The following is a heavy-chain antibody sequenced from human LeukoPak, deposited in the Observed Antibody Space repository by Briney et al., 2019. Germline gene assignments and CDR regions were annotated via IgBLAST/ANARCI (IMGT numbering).Heavy chain of an antibody. CDR1: GGSISSGGYY. CDR3: ARLGGSSSNFDY. CDR2: IYYSGST. J-gene: IGHJ4*02. V-gene: IGHV4-31*03. Sequence: PSETLSLTCTVSGGSISSGGYYWSWIRQHPGKGLEWIGYIYYSGSTYYNPSLKSRVTISVDTSKNQFSLKLSSVTAADTAVYYCARLGGSSSNFDYWGQGTLVTVSS. D-gene: IGHD2-15*01.